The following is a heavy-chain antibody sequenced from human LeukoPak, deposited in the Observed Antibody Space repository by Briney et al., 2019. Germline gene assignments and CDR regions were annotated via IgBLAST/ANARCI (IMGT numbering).Heavy chain of an antibody. J-gene: IGHJ4*02. D-gene: IGHD2-15*01. CDR1: GFTFSSSA. V-gene: IGHV3-21*01. CDR3: ARLYCSGASCYGKHYFAF. CDR2: INGDSSYI. Sequence: SGGSLRLSCAASGFTFSSSAMEWVRQAPGKGLEWVSSINGDSSYIYYADSVKGRFTISRDSTRNSLSLQMNSLRAEDTAVYYCARLYCSGASCYGKHYFAFWGQGALVTVSS.